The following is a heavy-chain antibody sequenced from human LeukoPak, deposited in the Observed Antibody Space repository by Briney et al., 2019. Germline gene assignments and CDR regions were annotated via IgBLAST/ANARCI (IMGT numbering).Heavy chain of an antibody. CDR1: GFTFSSHA. CDR2: ISYDGSNK. Sequence: GGSLRLSCAASGFTFSSHAMHWVRQAPGKGLEWVAVISYDGSNKYYADSVKGRFTISRDNSKNTLYLQMNSLRVEDTAVYYCAREEGSGYLDYWGQGTLVTVSS. CDR3: AREEGSGYLDY. V-gene: IGHV3-30-3*01. J-gene: IGHJ4*02. D-gene: IGHD3-3*01.